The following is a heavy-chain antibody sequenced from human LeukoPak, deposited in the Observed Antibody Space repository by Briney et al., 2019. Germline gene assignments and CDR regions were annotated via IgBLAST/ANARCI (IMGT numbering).Heavy chain of an antibody. CDR1: GGTFSSYA. Sequence: SVKVSCKASGGTFSSYAISWVRQAPGQGLEWMGGIIPIFGTANYAQKFQGRVTITTDESTSTAYMELSSLRSEDTAAYYCARVLGDDFWSGPNYYMDVWGKGTTVTVSS. CDR2: IIPIFGTA. D-gene: IGHD3-3*01. CDR3: ARVLGDDFWSGPNYYMDV. V-gene: IGHV1-69*05. J-gene: IGHJ6*03.